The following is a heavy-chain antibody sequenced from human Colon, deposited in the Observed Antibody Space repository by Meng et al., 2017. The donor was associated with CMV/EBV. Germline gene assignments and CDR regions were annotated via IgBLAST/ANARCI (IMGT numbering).Heavy chain of an antibody. J-gene: IGHJ4*02. CDR2: TYHTGST. Sequence: SETLSLTCTVSGASIRSSNWWTWVRQPPGKGLEWIGETYHTGSTNYNPSLKSRVTVSVDKSKNQFSLKLSSVTAADTAIYYCARVSLDSGYDYWGQGTLVTVSS. V-gene: IGHV4-4*02. CDR1: GASIRSSNW. CDR3: ARVSLDSGYDY. D-gene: IGHD5-12*01.